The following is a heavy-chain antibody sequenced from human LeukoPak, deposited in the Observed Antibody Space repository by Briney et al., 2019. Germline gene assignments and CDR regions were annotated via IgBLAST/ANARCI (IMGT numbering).Heavy chain of an antibody. D-gene: IGHD6-6*01. J-gene: IGHJ1*01. CDR2: ISGSCCRT. V-gene: IGHV3-23*01. CDR3: AKDRPSRTAEYIQH. CDR1: SFIFRSYA. Sequence: GGSLRVSLASTSFIFRSYAMSWVRQAAWKGLEWVSAISGSCCRTYYADSVKGRFTISRDNSKNTLYLQMNSLRDEDTAVYYCAKDRPSRTAEYIQHRGHGNPVTVSS.